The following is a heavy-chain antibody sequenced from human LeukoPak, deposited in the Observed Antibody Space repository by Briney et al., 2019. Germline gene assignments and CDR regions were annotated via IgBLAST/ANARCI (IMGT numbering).Heavy chain of an antibody. Sequence: SETLSLTCTVSGGSISNNSWNWVRQPPGKGLEWIGYIYYSGSTKYNPSLKSRVTISLDTSKNQFSLKLNSVTAADTAVYYCARRYYDILTGYFRFDPWGQGTLVTVSS. CDR1: GGSISNNS. J-gene: IGHJ5*02. CDR2: IYYSGST. D-gene: IGHD3-9*01. V-gene: IGHV4-59*08. CDR3: ARRYYDILTGYFRFDP.